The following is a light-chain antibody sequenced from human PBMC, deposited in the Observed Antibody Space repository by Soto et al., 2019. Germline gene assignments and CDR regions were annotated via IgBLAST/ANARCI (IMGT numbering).Light chain of an antibody. CDR1: QSVSSY. CDR2: DAS. J-gene: IGKJ1*01. CDR3: QQRSNWPRT. V-gene: IGKV3-11*01. Sequence: EIVLTQSPATLSLSPGERATLSCRASQSVSSYVAWYQQKPGQAPRLLIYDASNRATGIPDRFSGSGSGTDFTLTISSLEPEDFAAYYCQQRSNWPRTFGQGTKVDIK.